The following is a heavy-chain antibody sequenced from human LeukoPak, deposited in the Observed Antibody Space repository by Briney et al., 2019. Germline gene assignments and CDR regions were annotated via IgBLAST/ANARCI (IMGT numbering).Heavy chain of an antibody. CDR1: GFTFSSYA. J-gene: IGHJ4*02. V-gene: IGHV3-30-3*01. D-gene: IGHD2-2*01. CDR2: ISYDGSNK. Sequence: GGSLRLSCAASGFTFSSYAMHWVRQAPGKGLEWVAVISYDGSNKYYADSVKGRFTISRDNSKNTLYLQMNSRRAEDTAVYYCAKGGVPVVSPAVNWGQGTLVTVSS. CDR3: AKGGVPVVSPAVN.